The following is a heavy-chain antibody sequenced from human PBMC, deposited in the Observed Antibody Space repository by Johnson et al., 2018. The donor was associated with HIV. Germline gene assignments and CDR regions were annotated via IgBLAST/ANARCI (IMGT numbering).Heavy chain of an antibody. Sequence: VQLVESGGGLVQPGGSLRLSCAASGFTVSSNYMSWVRQAPGKGLEWVSIIYSGGSTYYADSVKGRFTISRDNSKNTLYLQMNSLRAEDTDVYYCGGGVTGYSAGTGGQVRRGTVSS. V-gene: IGHV3-66*01. CDR3: GGGVTGYSAGT. D-gene: IGHD5-18*01. J-gene: IGHJ3*01. CDR2: IYSGGST. CDR1: GFTVSSNY.